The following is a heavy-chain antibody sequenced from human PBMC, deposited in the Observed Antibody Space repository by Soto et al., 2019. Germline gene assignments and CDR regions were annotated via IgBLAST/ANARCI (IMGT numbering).Heavy chain of an antibody. CDR3: ARPLTGDKDWYFDL. CDR1: GYTFTSYD. D-gene: IGHD7-27*01. J-gene: IGHJ2*01. V-gene: IGHV1-8*02. Sequence: ASVKVSCKASGYTFTSYDINWVRQATGQGLEWMGWMNPNSGNTGYAQKFQGRVTMTRNTSISTAYMELSSLRSEDTAVYYCARPLTGDKDWYFDLWGRGTLVTVSS. CDR2: MNPNSGNT.